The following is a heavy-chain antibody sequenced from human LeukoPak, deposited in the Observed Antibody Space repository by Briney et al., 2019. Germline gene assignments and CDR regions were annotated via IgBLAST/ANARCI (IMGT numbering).Heavy chain of an antibody. D-gene: IGHD3-22*01. CDR1: GGTFSSYA. CDR3: ASCSYDSSGYYYLSYFDY. CDR2: IIPIFGTA. J-gene: IGHJ4*02. V-gene: IGHV1-69*05. Sequence: SVKVSCKASGGTFSSYAISWVRQAPGQGLEWMGRIIPIFGTANYARKFQGRVTITTDESTSTAYMELSSLRSEDTAVYYCASCSYDSSGYYYLSYFDYWGQGTLVTVSS.